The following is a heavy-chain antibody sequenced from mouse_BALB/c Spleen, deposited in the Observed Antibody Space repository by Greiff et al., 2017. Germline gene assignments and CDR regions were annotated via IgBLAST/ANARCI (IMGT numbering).Heavy chain of an antibody. CDR2: ISSGGST. CDR1: GFTFSSYA. Sequence: EVQLVESGGGLVKPGGSLKLSCAASGFTFSSYAMSWVRQTPEKRLEWVASISSGGSTYYPDSVKGRFTISRDNARNILYLQMSSLRSEDTAMYYCARGLDWYFDVWGAGTTVTVSS. CDR3: ARGLDWYFDV. D-gene: IGHD4-1*01. J-gene: IGHJ1*01. V-gene: IGHV5-6-5*01.